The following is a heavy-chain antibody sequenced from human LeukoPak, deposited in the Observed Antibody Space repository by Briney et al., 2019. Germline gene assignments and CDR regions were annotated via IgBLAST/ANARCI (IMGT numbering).Heavy chain of an antibody. CDR2: IYYSGST. D-gene: IGHD2-2*01. CDR1: GGSISSGDYY. CDR3: ARGPWAYQLPDQPNAFDI. V-gene: IGHV4-30-4*08. J-gene: IGHJ3*02. Sequence: SETLSLTCTVSGGSISSGDYYWSWIRQPPGKGLEWIGYIYYSGSTYYNPSLKSRVTISVDTSKNQLSLKLSSVTAADTAVYYCARGPWAYQLPDQPNAFDIWGQGTMVTVSS.